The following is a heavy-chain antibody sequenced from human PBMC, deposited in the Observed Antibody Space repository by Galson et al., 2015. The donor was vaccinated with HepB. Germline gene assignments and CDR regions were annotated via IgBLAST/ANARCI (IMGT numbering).Heavy chain of an antibody. CDR3: AGGWHFDY. Sequence: SLRLSCAASGFTFSSYTMNWVRQAPGKGLEWVASISKSGDTTYYADSVKGRFTISRDNSKDTLYLQMNSLRAEDTAVYYCAGGWHFDYWGQGTLLTVSS. CDR1: GFTFSSYT. J-gene: IGHJ4*02. V-gene: IGHV3-23*01. D-gene: IGHD6-19*01. CDR2: ISKSGDTT.